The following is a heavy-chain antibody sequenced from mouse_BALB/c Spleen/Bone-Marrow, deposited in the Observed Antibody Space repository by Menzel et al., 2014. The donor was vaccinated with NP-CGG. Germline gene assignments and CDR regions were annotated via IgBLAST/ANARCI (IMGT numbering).Heavy chain of an antibody. D-gene: IGHD3-3*01. CDR1: GYAFTSYW. J-gene: IGHJ2*01. CDR3: ARGGLHHFDY. Sequence: DLVKPGASVKLSCKASGYAFTSYWINWIKQRPGQGLEWIGRIAPGSGSTYYNEMFKGKATLIVDTSSSTAYIQLSSLSSEDSAVYFCARGGLHHFDYWGQGTTLTVSS. V-gene: IGHV1S41*01. CDR2: IAPGSGST.